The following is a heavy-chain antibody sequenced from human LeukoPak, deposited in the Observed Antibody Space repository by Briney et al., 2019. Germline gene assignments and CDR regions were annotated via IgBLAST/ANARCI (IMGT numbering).Heavy chain of an antibody. CDR1: GGTFSSYA. V-gene: IGHV1-69*01. CDR3: AREFRFLEWPERYFDL. CDR2: IIPIFGTA. Sequence: ASVNVSCKASGGTFSSYAISWVRQAPGQGLEWMGGIIPIFGTANYAQKFQGRVTITADESTSTAYMELSSLRSEDTAVYYCAREFRFLEWPERYFDLWGRGTLVTVSS. D-gene: IGHD3-3*01. J-gene: IGHJ2*01.